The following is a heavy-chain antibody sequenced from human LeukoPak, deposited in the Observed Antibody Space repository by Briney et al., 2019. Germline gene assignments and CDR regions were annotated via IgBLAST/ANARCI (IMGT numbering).Heavy chain of an antibody. V-gene: IGHV4-4*07. Sequence: PSETLSLTCTVSGDSISNYHWSWIRQPAGKGLEWIGRIYSSGSTNYNPSPRSRVTMSVDTSKNQFSLRLSSVTAADTAVYYCARGYNYGYVDYWGQGTLVTVSS. D-gene: IGHD5-18*01. CDR1: GDSISNYH. J-gene: IGHJ4*02. CDR3: ARGYNYGYVDY. CDR2: IYSSGST.